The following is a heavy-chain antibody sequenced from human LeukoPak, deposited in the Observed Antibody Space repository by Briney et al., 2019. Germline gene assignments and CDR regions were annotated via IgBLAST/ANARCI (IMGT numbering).Heavy chain of an antibody. CDR2: ISAYNGNT. CDR3: ARDLETVVVVAATGYNWFDP. D-gene: IGHD2-15*01. J-gene: IGHJ5*02. CDR1: GYTFTSYG. Sequence: ASVKVSCKASGYTFTSYGNSWVRQAPAQGLEWMGWISAYNGNTNYAQKLQGRVTMTTDTSTSPAYMELRSLRSDDTAVYYCARDLETVVVVAATGYNWFDPWGQGTLVTVSS. V-gene: IGHV1-18*01.